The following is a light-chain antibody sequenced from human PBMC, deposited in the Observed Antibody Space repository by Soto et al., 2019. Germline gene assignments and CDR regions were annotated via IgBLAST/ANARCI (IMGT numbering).Light chain of an antibody. CDR3: QQYDNLPLT. CDR2: DAS. Sequence: DIQMTQSPSSLSASVGDRVTITCQASQDITNYLNWYQQKPGKAPQLLIYDASNLETGVPSRFSASGSGTDFSFTISSLQPEDIATYYCQQYDNLPLTFGPGTKVDIK. CDR1: QDITNY. V-gene: IGKV1-33*01. J-gene: IGKJ3*01.